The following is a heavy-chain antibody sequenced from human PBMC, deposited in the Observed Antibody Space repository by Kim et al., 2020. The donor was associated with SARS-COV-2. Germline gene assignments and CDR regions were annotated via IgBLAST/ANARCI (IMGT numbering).Heavy chain of an antibody. CDR1: GGSISSYY. Sequence: SETLSLTCTVSGGSISSYYWSWIRQPAGKGLEWIGRIYTSGSTNYNPSLKSRVTMSVDTSKNQFSLKLSSVTAADTAVYYCARDRRYSYATDSYFDLWGRGTLVTVSS. J-gene: IGHJ2*01. V-gene: IGHV4-4*07. CDR3: ARDRRYSYATDSYFDL. D-gene: IGHD5-18*01. CDR2: IYTSGST.